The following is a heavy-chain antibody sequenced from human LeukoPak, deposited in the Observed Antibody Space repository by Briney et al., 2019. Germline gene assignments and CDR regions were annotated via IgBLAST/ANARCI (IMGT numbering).Heavy chain of an antibody. Sequence: SETLSLTCTVSGGSISSYYWTWIRQPPGKGLEWIGYIYYSGRTNYNPSPKRRVTISVDTSKNQFSLRLTSVTAADTAVYYCARDEGGRLQWHYWGQGTLVTVSS. D-gene: IGHD4-11*01. CDR2: IYYSGRT. J-gene: IGHJ4*02. V-gene: IGHV4-59*01. CDR1: GGSISSYY. CDR3: ARDEGGRLQWHY.